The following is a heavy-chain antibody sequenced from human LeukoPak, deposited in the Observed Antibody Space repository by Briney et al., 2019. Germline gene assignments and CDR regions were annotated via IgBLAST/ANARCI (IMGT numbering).Heavy chain of an antibody. D-gene: IGHD3-16*02. CDR3: ARAQDTFEGVIALDY. CDR1: GGSISSYY. CDR2: IYYSGST. Sequence: PSETLSLTCTVSGGSISSYYWSWIRQPPGKGLEWIGYIYYSGSTNYNPSLKSRVTISVDTSKNQFSLKLSSVTAADTAVYYCARAQDTFEGVIALDYWGQGTLVTVS. J-gene: IGHJ4*02. V-gene: IGHV4-59*01.